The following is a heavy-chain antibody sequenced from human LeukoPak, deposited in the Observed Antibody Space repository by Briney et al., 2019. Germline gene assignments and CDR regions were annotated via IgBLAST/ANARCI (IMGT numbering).Heavy chain of an antibody. V-gene: IGHV4-39*01. CDR3: ARQMVAYGDYVMDY. CDR2: IYYSGST. Sequence: SDTLPLICTVSGDSLCSSSYYWGWIRQPPGKGLEWSGSIYYSGSTYYNPSLKSRVTISVDTSKNQFSLKVSSVTAADTAVYYCARQMVAYGDYVMDYWGQGNLVTVSS. D-gene: IGHD4-17*01. CDR1: GDSLCSSSYY. J-gene: IGHJ4*02.